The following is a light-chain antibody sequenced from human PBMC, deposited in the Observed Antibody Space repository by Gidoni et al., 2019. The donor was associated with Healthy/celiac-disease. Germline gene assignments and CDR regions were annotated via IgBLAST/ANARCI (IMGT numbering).Light chain of an antibody. CDR2: CAS. J-gene: IGKJ1*01. CDR3: QQYYSTPPT. Sequence: DIVMTQSPDSLAVSLGEGATINCKSSRGVLYSSNNKNYLAWYQQKPGQPPKLLIYCASTRESGVPDRFSGSGSGTDFTLTISSLQAEDVAVYYCQQYYSTPPTFGQGTKVEIK. V-gene: IGKV4-1*01. CDR1: RGVLYSSNNKNY.